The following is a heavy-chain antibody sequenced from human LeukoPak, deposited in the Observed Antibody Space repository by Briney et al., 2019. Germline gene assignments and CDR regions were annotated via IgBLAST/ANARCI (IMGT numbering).Heavy chain of an antibody. CDR3: AKEDGYCSSTSCATYYYYGMDV. V-gene: IGHV3-23*01. D-gene: IGHD2-2*01. J-gene: IGHJ6*02. CDR1: GFTFSSYA. Sequence: GGSLRLSCAASGFTFSSYAMSWVRQAPGKGLEWVSGISGSGGSTYYADSVKGRFTISRDNSKNTLYLQMNSLRAEDTAVYYCAKEDGYCSSTSCATYYYYGMDVWGQGTTVTVSS. CDR2: ISGSGGST.